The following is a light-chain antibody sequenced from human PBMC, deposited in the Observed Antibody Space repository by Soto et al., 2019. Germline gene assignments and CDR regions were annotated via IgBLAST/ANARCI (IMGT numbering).Light chain of an antibody. V-gene: IGKV3-11*01. J-gene: IGKJ4*01. Sequence: DIVLTPPPCTLSFSPGAVATPSRTASQSVTNSLAWYQQKPGQAPRLLVYDASNRATGIPTRFSGSGSGTDFTLTISNLEPEDFAVYYCQQHISWPLTFGGGTK. CDR1: QSVTNS. CDR3: QQHISWPLT. CDR2: DAS.